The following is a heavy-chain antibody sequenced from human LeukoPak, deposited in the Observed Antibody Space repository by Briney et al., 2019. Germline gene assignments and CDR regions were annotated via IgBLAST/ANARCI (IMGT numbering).Heavy chain of an antibody. D-gene: IGHD2-2*01. Sequence: GASVKVSCKASGYTFTSYSISWVRQAPGQGLEWMGWINPNSGGTNYAQKFQGWVTMTRDTSISAAYMELSRPRSDDTAVYYCARATRPIVVVPAALYYFDYWGQGTLVTVSS. V-gene: IGHV1-2*04. CDR3: ARATRPIVVVPAALYYFDY. CDR2: INPNSGGT. J-gene: IGHJ4*02. CDR1: GYTFTSYS.